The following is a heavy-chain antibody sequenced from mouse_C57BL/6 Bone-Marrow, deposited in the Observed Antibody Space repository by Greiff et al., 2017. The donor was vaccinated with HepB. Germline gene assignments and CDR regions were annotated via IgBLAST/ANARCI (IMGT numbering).Heavy chain of an antibody. CDR2: IRNKANGYTT. J-gene: IGHJ1*03. Sequence: DVKLVESGGGLVQPGGSLSLSCAASGFTFTDYYMSWVRQPPGKALEWLGFIRNKANGYTTEYSASVKGRFTISRDNSQSILYLQMNALRAEDTATYYCARYPLWVTTVLYWYFDVWGTGTTVTVSS. V-gene: IGHV7-3*01. CDR3: ARYPLWVTTVLYWYFDV. CDR1: GFTFTDYY. D-gene: IGHD1-1*01.